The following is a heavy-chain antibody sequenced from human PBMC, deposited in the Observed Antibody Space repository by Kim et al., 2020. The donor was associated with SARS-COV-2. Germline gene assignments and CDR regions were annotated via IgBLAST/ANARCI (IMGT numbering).Heavy chain of an antibody. D-gene: IGHD3-10*01. CDR1: GFTFSSYE. CDR2: INNIGSGT. CDR3: ERKSYYTSRYFYNGMDV. Sequence: GGSLRLSCVASGFTFSSYEMTWVRQAAGKGLECISYINNIGSGTNYADSVKGRFTISRDNARNSLYLEMNSLRAEDTAIYYCERKSYYTSRYFYNGMDVWGQGTTVTVSS. J-gene: IGHJ6*02. V-gene: IGHV3-48*03.